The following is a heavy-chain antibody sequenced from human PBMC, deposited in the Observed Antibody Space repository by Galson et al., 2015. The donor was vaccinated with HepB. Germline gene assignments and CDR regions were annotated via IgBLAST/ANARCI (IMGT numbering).Heavy chain of an antibody. Sequence: SLRLSCAASGFTFSSYGMHWVRQAPGKGLEWVAVIWYDGSNKYYADSVKGRFTISRDNSKNTLYLQMNSLKTEDTAVYYCTTERVVTNPHDAFDIWGQGTMVTVSS. CDR2: IWYDGSNK. V-gene: IGHV3-33*08. D-gene: IGHD2-21*02. J-gene: IGHJ3*02. CDR3: TTERVVTNPHDAFDI. CDR1: GFTFSSYG.